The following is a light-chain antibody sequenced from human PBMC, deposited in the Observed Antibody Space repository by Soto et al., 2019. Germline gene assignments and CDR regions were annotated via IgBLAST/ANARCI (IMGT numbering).Light chain of an antibody. CDR3: QQFNSYSYT. Sequence: AIQLTQSPSSLSASVGDRVTITCRASQGFSSALAWYQQKPGKAPKLLIYDASSLESGVPSRFSGSGSGTDFTLTISSLQPEDFATYYCQQFNSYSYTFGQGTKLEIK. CDR1: QGFSSA. V-gene: IGKV1-13*02. CDR2: DAS. J-gene: IGKJ2*01.